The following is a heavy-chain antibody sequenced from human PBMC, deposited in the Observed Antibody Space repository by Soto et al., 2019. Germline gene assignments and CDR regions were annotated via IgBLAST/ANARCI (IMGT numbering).Heavy chain of an antibody. CDR2: IDPSDSYT. Sequence: GESLKISCKGSGYSFTSYWISWVRQMPGKGLEWMGRIDPSDSYTNYSPSFQGHVTISADKSISTAYLQWSSLKASDTAMYYCARHDYGSGSYYKFMDFDYWGQGTLVTVSS. CDR3: ARHDYGSGSYYKFMDFDY. D-gene: IGHD3-10*01. J-gene: IGHJ4*02. CDR1: GYSFTSYW. V-gene: IGHV5-10-1*01.